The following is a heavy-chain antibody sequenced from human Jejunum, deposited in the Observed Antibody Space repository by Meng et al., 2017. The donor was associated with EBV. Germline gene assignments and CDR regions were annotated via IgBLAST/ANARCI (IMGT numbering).Heavy chain of an antibody. Sequence: QLQLQEPGPGLVQPSQSLSLPWVISGDSVSSDKTAWNWIRQSPSRGLEWLGRTYRRSRWYYDYALSVKSRINISPDTSKNQVSLQLNSVTDEDTGIYYCATSRIAKFDRWGQGTLVTVYS. CDR3: ATSRIAKFDR. CDR2: TYRRSRWYY. J-gene: IGHJ5*02. V-gene: IGHV6-1*01. CDR1: GDSVSSDKTA.